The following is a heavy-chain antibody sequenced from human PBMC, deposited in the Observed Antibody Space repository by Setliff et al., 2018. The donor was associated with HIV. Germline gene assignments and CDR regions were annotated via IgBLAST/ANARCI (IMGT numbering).Heavy chain of an antibody. CDR1: GDAISSGGYY. J-gene: IGHJ4*02. V-gene: IGHV4-31*03. D-gene: IGHD5-12*01. Sequence: PSETLSLTGTVSGDAISSGGYYWSWIRELPSKGLEWIWYIYYIGATYYNPSLKNRVTISLDTSKSQFSLKLTSVPAADTALYSCVSGWGAKGGYAYFGSWGQGTLVTVSS. CDR2: IYYIGAT. CDR3: VSGWGAKGGYAYFGS.